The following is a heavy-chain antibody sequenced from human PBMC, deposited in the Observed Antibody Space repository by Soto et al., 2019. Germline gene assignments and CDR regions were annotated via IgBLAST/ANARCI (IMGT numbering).Heavy chain of an antibody. Sequence: QVQLQESGPGLVKPSETLSLTCTVSGGSVSSGTYYWSWIRQPPGKGLEWIGYINYSGSTNYNPSLKSRATISVDRSKNQFSLKLISVTAADTAVYYCAREEEGTYNGVPRAYFYYGLDVWGQGTTVTVSS. V-gene: IGHV4-61*01. CDR3: AREEEGTYNGVPRAYFYYGLDV. CDR1: GGSVSSGTYY. CDR2: INYSGST. J-gene: IGHJ6*02. D-gene: IGHD1-1*01.